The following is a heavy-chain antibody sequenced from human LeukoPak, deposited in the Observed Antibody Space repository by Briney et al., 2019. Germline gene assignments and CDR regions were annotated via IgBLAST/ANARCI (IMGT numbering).Heavy chain of an antibody. V-gene: IGHV1-69*05. CDR2: IIPIFGTA. J-gene: IGHJ6*03. CDR1: GGTFSSYA. D-gene: IGHD3-3*01. Sequence: SSVKVSCKASGGTFSSYAISWVRQAPGQGLEWMGGIIPIFGTANYAQKFQGRVTMTRDASISTAYMELSRLRSDDTAVYYCARAQTGETYDFWSGYPIYYYMDVWGKGTTVTVSS. CDR3: ARAQTGETYDFWSGYPIYYYMDV.